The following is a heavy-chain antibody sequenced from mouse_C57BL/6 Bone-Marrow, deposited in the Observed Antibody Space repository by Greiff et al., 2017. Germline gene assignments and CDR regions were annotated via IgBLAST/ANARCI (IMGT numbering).Heavy chain of an antibody. D-gene: IGHD2-5*01. CDR1: GYTFTSYG. CDR2: IHPRSGNT. V-gene: IGHV1-81*01. Sequence: VQLQQSGAELARPGASVKLSCKASGYTFTSYGISWVKQRTGQGLELIGEIHPRSGNTYYNEKFKGKATLAADKSSSTAYMELRSLTSDDSAVYFCARSSIQYYSNYLDAMDYWGQGTSVTVSS. CDR3: ARSSIQYYSNYLDAMDY. J-gene: IGHJ4*01.